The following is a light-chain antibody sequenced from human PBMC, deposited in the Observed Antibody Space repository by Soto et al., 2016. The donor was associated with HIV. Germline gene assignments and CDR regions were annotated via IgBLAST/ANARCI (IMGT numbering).Light chain of an antibody. Sequence: SYELTQPSSVSVSPGQTARITCLGDVLAKKNVRWFQQKPGQAPVMVIFKDSERPAGIPERFSGSSSGTTATLTISGAQVEDEADYYCYSSADIPYVFGNGTKVTVL. V-gene: IGLV3-27*01. J-gene: IGLJ1*01. CDR2: KDS. CDR3: YSSADIPYV. CDR1: VLAKKN.